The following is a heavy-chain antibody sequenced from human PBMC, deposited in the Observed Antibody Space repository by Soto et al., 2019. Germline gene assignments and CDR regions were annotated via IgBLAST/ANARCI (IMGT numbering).Heavy chain of an antibody. J-gene: IGHJ4*02. Sequence: QVQLVQSGAEVKKPGSSVKVSCKASGGTFSSYAISWVRQAPGQGLEWMGGIIPIFGTANYAQKFQGRVTITADESTSTAYMELSSLRSEDTAVYDCARPTYYYDSSGYQNFDYWGQGTLVTVSS. CDR2: IIPIFGTA. V-gene: IGHV1-69*01. D-gene: IGHD3-22*01. CDR1: GGTFSSYA. CDR3: ARPTYYYDSSGYQNFDY.